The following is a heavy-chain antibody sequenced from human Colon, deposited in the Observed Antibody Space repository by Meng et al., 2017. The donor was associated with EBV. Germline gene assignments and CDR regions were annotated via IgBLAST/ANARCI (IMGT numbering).Heavy chain of an antibody. D-gene: IGHD3-22*01. CDR2: IDDSGNI. CDR3: ARSRWLLLQL. CDR1: GGPFSGFY. Sequence: QEQLKQRGGGLLQPSETPSLTCTVFGGPFSGFYWTWIRQSPGKGLEWIGEIDDSGNIIYNPSLKSRVTISGDTSKNQFSLNVSSVTAADTAVYYCARSRWLLLQLWGQGTLVTVSS. J-gene: IGHJ4*02. V-gene: IGHV4-34*01.